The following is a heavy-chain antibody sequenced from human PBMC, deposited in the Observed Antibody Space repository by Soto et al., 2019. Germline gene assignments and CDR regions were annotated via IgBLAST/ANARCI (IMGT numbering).Heavy chain of an antibody. CDR2: LYWDDDK. CDR3: GLLLWFGELS. V-gene: IGHV2-5*02. J-gene: IGHJ4*02. Sequence: QITLKESGPTLVKPTQALTLTCTFSGFSRSTRGVGVGWIRQPPGKALELLALLYWDDDKRYSPSLTSRVTISKDTSNTQVVLTMANMDPVDTATYYCGLLLWFGELSWGQGTLVTVSS. CDR1: GFSRSTRGVG. D-gene: IGHD3-10*01.